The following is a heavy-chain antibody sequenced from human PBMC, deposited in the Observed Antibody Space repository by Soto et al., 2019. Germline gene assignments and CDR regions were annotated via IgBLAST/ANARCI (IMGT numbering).Heavy chain of an antibody. J-gene: IGHJ5*02. V-gene: IGHV4-34*01. CDR1: GGSVNGHY. D-gene: IGHD3-3*01. CDR3: ASRITVFGLLIPQFDP. CDR2: INHTGGT. Sequence: SETLSLTCAVYGGSVNGHYWNWIRQPPGKGLEWIGEINHTGGTHYNPSLKSRGTMSVDTSKNQFSLRLRSVTAADTAIYYCASRITVFGLLIPQFDPWGQGTQVTVSS.